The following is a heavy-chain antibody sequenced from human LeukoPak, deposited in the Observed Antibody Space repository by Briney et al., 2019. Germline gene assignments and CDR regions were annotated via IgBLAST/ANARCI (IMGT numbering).Heavy chain of an antibody. J-gene: IGHJ4*02. D-gene: IGHD3-16*01. CDR2: IYSGGST. CDR1: GFTVSSNY. Sequence: GVSLRLSCAASGFTVSSNYMSRVRQAPGKGLEWVSVIYSGGSTYYADSVKGRFTISRDNSKNTLYLQMNSLRAEDTAVYYCARGIMITFGGVIDYWGQGTLVTVSS. V-gene: IGHV3-53*01. CDR3: ARGIMITFGGVIDY.